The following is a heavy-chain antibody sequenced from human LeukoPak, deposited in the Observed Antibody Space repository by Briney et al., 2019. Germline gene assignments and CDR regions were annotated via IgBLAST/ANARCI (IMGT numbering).Heavy chain of an antibody. D-gene: IGHD2-2*01. CDR1: GGSISSGGYS. V-gene: IGHV4-30-2*01. CDR2: IYHSGST. Sequence: PSQTLSLTCAVSGGSISSGGYSWSWIRQPPGKGLEWIGYIYHSGSTYYNPSLKSRVTIPVDRSKNQFSLKLSSVTAADTAVYYCARGGLYCSSASCYDYWGQGTLVTVSS. CDR3: ARGGLYCSSASCYDY. J-gene: IGHJ4*02.